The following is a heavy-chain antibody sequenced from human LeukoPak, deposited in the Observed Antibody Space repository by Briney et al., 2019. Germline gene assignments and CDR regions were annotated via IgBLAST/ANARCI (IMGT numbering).Heavy chain of an antibody. CDR3: AKDSDSSGFFEPPDF. J-gene: IGHJ4*02. V-gene: IGHV3-43D*03. Sequence: GGSLRLSCAASGFTFNDYAMHWVRQVPGKGLEWVSLINWSGVSTYYADSVKGRFTISRDNDKDSLFLQMSSLRPEDTALYYCAKDSDSSGFFEPPDFWGQGTLVTVSS. CDR1: GFTFNDYA. CDR2: INWSGVST. D-gene: IGHD3-22*01.